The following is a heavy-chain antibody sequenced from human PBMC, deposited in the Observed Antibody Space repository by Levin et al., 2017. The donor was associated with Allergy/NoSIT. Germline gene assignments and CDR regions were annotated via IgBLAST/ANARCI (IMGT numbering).Heavy chain of an antibody. V-gene: IGHV4-59*08. J-gene: IGHJ4*02. CDR2: IHYSGST. CDR3: ARHLYCSGGRCSPGDARIIDY. D-gene: IGHD2-15*01. CDR1: GGSISGYY. Sequence: SETLSLTCTVSGGSISGYYWSWIRQPPGKGLEWIGYIHYSGSTNYNPSLKSRVTILVDTSKNQFSLKLSSVTAADTAVYYCARHLYCSGGRCSPGDARIIDYWGQGTLVTVSS.